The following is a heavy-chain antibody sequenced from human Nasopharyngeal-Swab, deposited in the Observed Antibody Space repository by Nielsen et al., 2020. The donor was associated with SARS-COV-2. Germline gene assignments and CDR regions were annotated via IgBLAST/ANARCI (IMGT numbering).Heavy chain of an antibody. Sequence: GSLRLSCTVSGGSISSHYWSWIRQPPGKGLEWIGYIHYSGSANYKPSLKSRVTISVDTSKNQVSLRLSSVTAADTAVYYRARVLHDYYDSSGRYYFDYWGQGTLVTVSA. CDR2: IHYSGSA. CDR1: GGSISSHY. V-gene: IGHV4-59*11. J-gene: IGHJ4*02. D-gene: IGHD3-22*01. CDR3: ARVLHDYYDSSGRYYFDY.